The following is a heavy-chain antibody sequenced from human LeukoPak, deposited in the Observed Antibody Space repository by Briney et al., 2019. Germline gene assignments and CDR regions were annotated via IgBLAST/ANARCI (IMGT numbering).Heavy chain of an antibody. Sequence: PSETLSLPCTVSGGSISSYYWRWIRQPAGKGLEWVGRIYTSGSPNYSPSLKGRVTTSVDTSRNQCSLKLSSVTGADTGVYYFARDQLERVWYLDIWGRGTMVTVSS. V-gene: IGHV4-4*07. CDR3: ARDQLERVWYLDI. CDR1: GGSISSYY. J-gene: IGHJ2*01. D-gene: IGHD3-10*01. CDR2: IYTSGSP.